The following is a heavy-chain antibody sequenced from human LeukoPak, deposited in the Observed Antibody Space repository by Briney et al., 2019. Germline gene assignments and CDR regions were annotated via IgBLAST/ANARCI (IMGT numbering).Heavy chain of an antibody. CDR3: GKGVGYYYYMDV. V-gene: IGHV3-30*02. CDR1: GFTFSSYG. J-gene: IGHJ6*03. Sequence: GGSLRLSCAASGFTFSSYGMHWVRQAPGKGLEWVAFIRYDGSNKYYADSVKGRFTISRDNSKNTLYLQMNSLRAEDTAVYYCGKGVGYYYYMDVWGKGTTVTISS. D-gene: IGHD1-26*01. CDR2: IRYDGSNK.